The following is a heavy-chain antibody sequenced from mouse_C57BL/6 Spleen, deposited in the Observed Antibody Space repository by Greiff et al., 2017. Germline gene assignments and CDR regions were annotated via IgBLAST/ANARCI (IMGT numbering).Heavy chain of an antibody. CDR2: IDPSDNYT. V-gene: IGHV1-50*01. J-gene: IGHJ4*01. D-gene: IGHD2-1*01. CDR1: GYTFTSYW. CDR3: ARSEGYGNYAHYAMDY. Sequence: VQLQQPGAELVKPGASVKLSCKASGYTFTSYWMQWVKQRPGQGLEWIGEIDPSDNYTNYNQKFKGKATLTVDTSSSTAYMQHSSLTSEDSAVYYCARSEGYGNYAHYAMDYWGQGTSVTVSS.